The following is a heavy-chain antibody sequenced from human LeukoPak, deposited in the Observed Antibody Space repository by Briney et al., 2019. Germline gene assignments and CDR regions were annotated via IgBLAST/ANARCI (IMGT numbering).Heavy chain of an antibody. J-gene: IGHJ1*01. CDR2: IYYSGST. Sequence: KPTETLSLTCTVSGGSISIYYWSWIRQPPGKGLEWIGYIYYSGSTNYNPSLKSRVTISVDTSKNQFSLKLSSVTAADTAVYYCASCSALSTSAAEYFQHWGQGTLVTVSS. V-gene: IGHV4-59*01. CDR1: GGSISIYY. CDR3: ASCSALSTSAAEYFQH. D-gene: IGHD2-15*01.